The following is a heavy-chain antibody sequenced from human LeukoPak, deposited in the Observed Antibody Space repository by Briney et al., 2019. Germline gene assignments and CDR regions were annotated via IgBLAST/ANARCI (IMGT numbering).Heavy chain of an antibody. CDR2: IRYDGSNK. D-gene: IGHD3-22*01. CDR1: GFTFSSYE. Sequence: GGSLRLSCAASGFTFSSYEMNWVRQAPGKGLEWVAFIRYDGSNKYYADSVKGRFTISRDNSKNTLYLQMNSLRAEDTAVYYCAKLTMIVVGGYWGQGTLVTVSS. CDR3: AKLTMIVVGGY. V-gene: IGHV3-30*02. J-gene: IGHJ4*02.